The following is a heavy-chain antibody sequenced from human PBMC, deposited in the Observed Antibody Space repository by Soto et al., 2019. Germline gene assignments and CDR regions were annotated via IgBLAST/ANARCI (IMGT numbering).Heavy chain of an antibody. Sequence: QVQLVQSGAEVKKPGSSVKVSCKASGGTFSSYTISWVRQAPGQGLEWMGRIIPILGIANYAQKFQGRVTITADKSTSTAYMELSSLRSEDTAVYYCALEEDCGDYTAEYFQHWGQGTLVTVSS. CDR2: IIPILGIA. CDR1: GGTFSSYT. D-gene: IGHD4-17*01. J-gene: IGHJ1*01. CDR3: ALEEDCGDYTAEYFQH. V-gene: IGHV1-69*02.